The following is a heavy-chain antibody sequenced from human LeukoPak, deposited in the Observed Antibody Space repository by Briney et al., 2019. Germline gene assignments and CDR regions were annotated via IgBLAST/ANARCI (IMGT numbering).Heavy chain of an antibody. CDR2: IYPSDSDT. Sequence: GESLKISCKGSGCSFTSYWIGWVRQMPGKGLDWMGIIYPSDSDTRYSPSFQGQVTIAADKSISTAYLQWSSLRASDTAMYYCARQNSGSYGYWGQGTLVTVSS. D-gene: IGHD1-26*01. J-gene: IGHJ4*02. V-gene: IGHV5-51*01. CDR3: ARQNSGSYGY. CDR1: GCSFTSYW.